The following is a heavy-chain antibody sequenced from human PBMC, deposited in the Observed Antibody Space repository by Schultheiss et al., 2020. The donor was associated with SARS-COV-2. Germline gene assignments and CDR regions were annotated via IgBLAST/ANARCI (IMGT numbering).Heavy chain of an antibody. CDR1: GYSFTSYW. CDR3: ARHVGYSSSWYGYYYYGMDV. J-gene: IGHJ6*02. D-gene: IGHD6-13*01. V-gene: IGHV5-10-1*01. Sequence: GGSLRLSCKGSGYSFTSYWISWVRQMPGKGLEWMGRIDPSDSYTNYSPSFQGHVTISADKSISTAYLQWSSLKASDTAMYYCARHVGYSSSWYGYYYYGMDVWGQGTTVTV. CDR2: IDPSDSYT.